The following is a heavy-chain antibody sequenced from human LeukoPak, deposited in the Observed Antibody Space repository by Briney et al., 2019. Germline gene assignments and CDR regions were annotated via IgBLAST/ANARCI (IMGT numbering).Heavy chain of an antibody. D-gene: IGHD1-26*01. V-gene: IGHV3-23*01. CDR2: ITGSTGNT. J-gene: IGHJ4*02. CDR3: AKWYSGSSGLYNFDS. Sequence: GGSLRLSCAASGFTFSSYAMTWVRQPPGKGLEGVSSITGSTGNTYYADSVKGRFPISRDNSKNTLYLQMNSLRAEDTAVYYCAKWYSGSSGLYNFDSWGQGTLVTVSS. CDR1: GFTFSSYA.